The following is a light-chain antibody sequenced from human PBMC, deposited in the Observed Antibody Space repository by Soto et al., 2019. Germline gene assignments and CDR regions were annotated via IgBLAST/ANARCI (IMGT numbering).Light chain of an antibody. J-gene: IGKJ1*01. CDR2: DAS. Sequence: DIQMTQSPSTLSASVGDRVTIACRASQSISSWLAWYQQKPGKAPKLLIYDASSLESGVPSGFSGRGSGTEFTLTISSLQPDDFATYYCQHYNSYPKPFAQVTKVDIK. CDR1: QSISSW. CDR3: QHYNSYPKP. V-gene: IGKV1-5*01.